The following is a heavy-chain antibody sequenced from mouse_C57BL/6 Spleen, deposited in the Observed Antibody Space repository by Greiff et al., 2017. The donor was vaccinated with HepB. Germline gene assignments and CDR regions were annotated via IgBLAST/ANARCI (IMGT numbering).Heavy chain of an antibody. CDR2: IYPYNDGT. CDR3: ADYYGSSYGAY. D-gene: IGHD1-1*01. CDR1: GYTFTSYV. J-gene: IGHJ3*01. Sequence: VQLQQSGPELVKPGASVKMSCKASGYTFTSYVMHWVKQKPGQGLEWIGYIYPYNDGTKYNEKFKGKATLTSDKSSSTAYMELSSLTSEDSAVYYCADYYGSSYGAYWGQGTLVTVSA. V-gene: IGHV1-14*01.